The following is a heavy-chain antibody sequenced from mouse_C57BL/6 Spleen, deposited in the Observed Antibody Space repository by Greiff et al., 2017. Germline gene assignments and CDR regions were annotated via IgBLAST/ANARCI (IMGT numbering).Heavy chain of an antibody. CDR1: GYTFTDYE. D-gene: IGHD1-1*01. CDR3: TRSLITTVVATPFDY. CDR2: IDPETGGT. J-gene: IGHJ2*01. Sequence: QVQLQQSGAELVRPGASVTLSCKASGYTFTDYEMHWVKQTPVHGLEWIGAIDPETGGTAYNQKFKGKAILTADKSSSTAYMELRSLTSEDSAVYYGTRSLITTVVATPFDYWGQGTTLTVSS. V-gene: IGHV1-15*01.